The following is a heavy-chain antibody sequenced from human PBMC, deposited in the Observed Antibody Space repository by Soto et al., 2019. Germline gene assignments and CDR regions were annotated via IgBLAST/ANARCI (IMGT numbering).Heavy chain of an antibody. D-gene: IGHD2-21*02. Sequence: SETLSLTCTVSGGSITDYSWVWIRQPAGKGLEWIGRIFSSGSTNYNPSLKGRITMSLDTSKNQFSLKLNSATATDTAVYFCARDQGVVVTADNWFDPWGRGILVTVSS. CDR2: IFSSGST. J-gene: IGHJ5*02. V-gene: IGHV4-4*07. CDR3: ARDQGVVVTADNWFDP. CDR1: GGSITDYS.